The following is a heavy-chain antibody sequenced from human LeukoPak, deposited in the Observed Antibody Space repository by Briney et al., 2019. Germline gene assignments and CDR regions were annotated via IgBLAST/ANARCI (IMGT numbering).Heavy chain of an antibody. Sequence: GASVKVSCEASGYSFSNYYLHWVRQAPGQSLEWMGWINPQGGGTNYAQKFQDRVTVTRDTSISTAYMELSRLRSDDTAVYYCARAGSVGPYDYWGQGTLVTVSS. V-gene: IGHV1-2*02. J-gene: IGHJ4*02. CDR1: GYSFSNYY. D-gene: IGHD3-10*01. CDR2: INPQGGGT. CDR3: ARAGSVGPYDY.